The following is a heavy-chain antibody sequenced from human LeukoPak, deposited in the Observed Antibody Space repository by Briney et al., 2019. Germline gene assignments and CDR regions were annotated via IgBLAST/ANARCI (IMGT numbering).Heavy chain of an antibody. CDR1: GGSISSSSYY. CDR2: IYYSGST. V-gene: IGHV4-39*07. J-gene: IGHJ4*02. D-gene: IGHD3-10*01. CDR3: ARAGRGSLWFGELFSDY. Sequence: SETLSLTCTVSGGSISSSSYYWGWIRQPPGKGLEWIGSIYYSGSTYYNPSLKSRVTISVDTSKNQFSLKLSSVTAADTAVYYCARAGRGSLWFGELFSDYWGQGTLVTVSS.